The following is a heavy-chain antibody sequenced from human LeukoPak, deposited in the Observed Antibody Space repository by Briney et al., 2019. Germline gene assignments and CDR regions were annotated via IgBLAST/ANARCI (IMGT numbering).Heavy chain of an antibody. CDR3: AKADGDYYDSSGSFDY. J-gene: IGHJ4*02. CDR2: ISGSGGST. CDR1: GFTFSSYA. Sequence: GGSLRLSCAASGFTFSSYAMSWVHQAPGKGLEWVSAISGSGGSTYYAESVKGRFTISRDNSKNTLYLQMNSLRAEDTAVYYCAKADGDYYDSSGSFDYWGQGTLVTVPS. V-gene: IGHV3-23*01. D-gene: IGHD3-22*01.